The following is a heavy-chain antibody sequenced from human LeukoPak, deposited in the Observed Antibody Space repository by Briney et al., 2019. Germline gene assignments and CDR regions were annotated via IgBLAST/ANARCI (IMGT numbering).Heavy chain of an antibody. CDR1: AFTFSSYW. V-gene: IGHV3-7*01. CDR3: AREGYSGYDPHY. CDR2: IKHDGSEK. D-gene: IGHD5-12*01. Sequence: PAGSLRLSCAASAFTFSSYWMSWVPQAPGKGLLGVANIKHDGSEKYYVGYVKRRFTISRDNANISLYLQMNSLRAEDTAVYYCAREGYSGYDPHYWGQGTLGTVSS. J-gene: IGHJ4*02.